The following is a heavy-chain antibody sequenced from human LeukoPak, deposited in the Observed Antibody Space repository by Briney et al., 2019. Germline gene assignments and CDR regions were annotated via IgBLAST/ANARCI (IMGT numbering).Heavy chain of an antibody. J-gene: IGHJ6*02. CDR2: ISSSSSYI. D-gene: IGHD4-17*01. V-gene: IGHV3-21*01. Sequence: PGGSLRLSCAASGFTVSSNYMSWVRQAPGKGLEWVSSISSSSSYIYYADSVKGRFTISRDNAKNSLYLQMNSLRAEDTAVYYCARGPRGYGDYLFHYYYGMDVWGQGTTVTVSS. CDR3: ARGPRGYGDYLFHYYYGMDV. CDR1: GFTVSSNY.